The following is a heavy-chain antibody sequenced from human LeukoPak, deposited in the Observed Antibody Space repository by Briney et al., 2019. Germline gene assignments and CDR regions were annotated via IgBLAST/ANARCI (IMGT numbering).Heavy chain of an antibody. CDR1: GFTFGDYA. V-gene: IGHV3-49*04. CDR3: TRDSVGANFSPVH. Sequence: GGSLRLSCTASGFTFGDYAMSWVRQAPGKGLEWVGFIRSKAYGGTTEYAASVKGRFTISRDDSKSIAYLQMNSLKTEDTAVYYCTRDSVGANFSPVHWGQGTLVTVSS. CDR2: IRSKAYGGTT. J-gene: IGHJ4*02. D-gene: IGHD1-26*01.